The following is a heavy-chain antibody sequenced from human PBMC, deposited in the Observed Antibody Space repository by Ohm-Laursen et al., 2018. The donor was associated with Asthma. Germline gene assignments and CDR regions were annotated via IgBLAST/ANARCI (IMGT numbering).Heavy chain of an antibody. Sequence: SLRLSCAATGFTFRSYAMHWVRQASGKGLEWVAVGGSYYDGGLKYYADSVNGRFTVSRDDSKNTLYLQMNSLRPDDTAVYYCARDVMEWYLPAFDFWGQGTLVTVSS. D-gene: IGHD3-3*01. V-gene: IGHV3-30-3*01. CDR2: GGSYYDGGLK. CDR1: GFTFRSYA. J-gene: IGHJ4*02. CDR3: ARDVMEWYLPAFDF.